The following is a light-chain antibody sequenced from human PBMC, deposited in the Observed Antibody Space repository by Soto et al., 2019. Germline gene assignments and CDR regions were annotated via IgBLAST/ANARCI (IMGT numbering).Light chain of an antibody. CDR2: GAS. J-gene: IGKJ4*01. V-gene: IGKV3-20*01. Sequence: EIVLTPSPGTLSLSPGERATLSCRASQSVSSSYLAWYQQKPGQAPRLLIYGASSRATGIPDRFSGSGSGTDFTLTINRLEPEDFAVYYCEQYDKSITFGGGTKVDIK. CDR3: EQYDKSIT. CDR1: QSVSSSY.